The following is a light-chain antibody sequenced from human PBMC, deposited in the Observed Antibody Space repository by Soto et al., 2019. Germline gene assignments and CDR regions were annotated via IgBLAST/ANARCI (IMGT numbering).Light chain of an antibody. Sequence: DIKVTQSPSSVSAFVGDRVTITCRMSQDIAAYLAWYQHAPGRAPEVLIHAASTLQSGVPSRFSGSGSGTDFTLTINSLQPEDFATYYCQQAYSFPITFGQGTRLEIK. J-gene: IGKJ5*01. V-gene: IGKV1D-12*01. CDR1: QDIAAY. CDR3: QQAYSFPIT. CDR2: AAS.